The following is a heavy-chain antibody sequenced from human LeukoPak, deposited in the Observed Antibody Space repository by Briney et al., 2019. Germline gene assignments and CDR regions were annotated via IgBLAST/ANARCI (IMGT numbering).Heavy chain of an antibody. J-gene: IGHJ4*02. D-gene: IGHD3-10*01. CDR1: GCTFSIYA. V-gene: IGHV1-69*01. CDR3: ASTTYGSGSYGY. Sequence: SVTLSFTASGCTFSIYANCWVWQRPGPGHGLMGVIIIIFGATVYAQTFQGRVPITADESTSTAYMELRSLRSGDTAGYFCASTTYGSGSYGYWGQGTLVTVSS. CDR2: IIIIFGAT.